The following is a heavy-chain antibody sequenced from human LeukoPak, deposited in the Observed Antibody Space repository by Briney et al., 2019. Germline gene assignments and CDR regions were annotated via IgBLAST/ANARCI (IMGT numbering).Heavy chain of an antibody. D-gene: IGHD2-15*01. CDR2: ISAYNGNT. CDR3: ARDRGSTSIVVDPFDY. CDR1: VYSFTSYS. J-gene: IGHJ4*02. Sequence: GASVTLSRKATVYSFTSYSISWVRHAPGQGLGWMGWISAYNGNTNYAQKHQGRVTMTTDKTTSTAYLELRSLRSDETTVYYCARDRGSTSIVVDPFDYWGEGTLVTVSS. V-gene: IGHV1-18*04.